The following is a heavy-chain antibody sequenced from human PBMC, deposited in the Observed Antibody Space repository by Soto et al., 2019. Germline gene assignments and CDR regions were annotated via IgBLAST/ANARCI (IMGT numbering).Heavy chain of an antibody. V-gene: IGHV3-9*01. CDR3: ATGGSGSYNNLFDY. CDR2: ISWNSGSI. J-gene: IGHJ4*02. CDR1: GFTFDDYA. Sequence: EVQLLESGGGLVQPGRSLRLSCAASGFTFDDYAMHWVRQAPGKGLEWVSSISWNSGSIGYADSVKGRFTISRDNSKNYLYLHMNSLRAEATSLYYCATGGSGSYNNLFDYWGQGTLVTVSS. D-gene: IGHD3-10*01.